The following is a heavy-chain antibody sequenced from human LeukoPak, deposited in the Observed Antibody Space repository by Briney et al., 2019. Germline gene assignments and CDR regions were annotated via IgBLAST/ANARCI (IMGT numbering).Heavy chain of an antibody. CDR1: GGSFSGYY. V-gene: IGHV4-34*01. D-gene: IGHD6-19*01. Sequence: KPSETLSLTCAVCGGSFSGYYWSWIRQPPGKGLEWTGEINHSGSTNYNPSLKSRVTISVDTSKDQFSLKLSSVTAADTAVYYCARGRLKQWLVRYADYYYGMDVWGQGTTVTVSS. J-gene: IGHJ6*02. CDR3: ARGRLKQWLVRYADYYYGMDV. CDR2: INHSGST.